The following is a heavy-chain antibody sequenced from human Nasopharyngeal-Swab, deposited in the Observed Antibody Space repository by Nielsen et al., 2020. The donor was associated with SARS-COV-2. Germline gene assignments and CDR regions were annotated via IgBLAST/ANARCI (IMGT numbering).Heavy chain of an antibody. CDR2: INHSGST. D-gene: IGHD3-22*01. Sequence: WIRQPPGKGLEWIGEINHSGSTNYNPSLKSRVTISVDTSKNQFSLKLSSVTAADTAVYYCARGTVYYYDSSGYYYYYHYGMDVWGQGTTVTVSS. V-gene: IGHV4-34*01. CDR3: ARGTVYYYDSSGYYYYYHYGMDV. J-gene: IGHJ6*02.